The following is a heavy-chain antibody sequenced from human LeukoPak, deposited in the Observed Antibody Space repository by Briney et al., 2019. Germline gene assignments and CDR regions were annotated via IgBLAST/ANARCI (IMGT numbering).Heavy chain of an antibody. CDR3: ARDLNWNYDGNYYYYMDV. V-gene: IGHV1-18*01. CDR1: GYTFTSYG. D-gene: IGHD1-7*01. Sequence: GASVKVSCKASGYTFTSYGISWVRQAPGQGLEWMGWISAYNGNTNYAQKLQGRVTMTTDTSTSTAYMELRSLRSDDTAVYYCARDLNWNYDGNYYYYMDVWGKGTTVTVSS. CDR2: ISAYNGNT. J-gene: IGHJ6*03.